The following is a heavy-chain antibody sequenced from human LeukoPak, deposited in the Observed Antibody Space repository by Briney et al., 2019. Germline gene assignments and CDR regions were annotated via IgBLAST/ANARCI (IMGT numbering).Heavy chain of an antibody. Sequence: QPGGSLRLSCAASGFTFCRYWMSWVRQAPGEGLEWVANIKEDGSEEYYVDSVKGRFTISRDNAKNSLYLQMNSLRAEDTAVYYCARCGVVTASCDYWGQGTLVTVSS. CDR1: GFTFCRYW. J-gene: IGHJ4*02. D-gene: IGHD2-21*02. V-gene: IGHV3-7*03. CDR2: IKEDGSEE. CDR3: ARCGVVTASCDY.